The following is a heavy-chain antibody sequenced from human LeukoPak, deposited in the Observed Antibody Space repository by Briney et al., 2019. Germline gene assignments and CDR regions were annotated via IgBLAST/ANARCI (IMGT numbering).Heavy chain of an antibody. J-gene: IGHJ4*02. CDR2: IYYSGST. V-gene: IGHV4-61*01. D-gene: IGHD5-24*01. CDR1: GGSVSSCSYY. Sequence: SETLSLTCTVSGGSVSSCSYYWSWLRPPPGLGLEGVGYIYYSGSTNYNPSLKSRVTISVDTSKNQFSLKLTSVTAADTAVYYCARGEEMATILDSWGQGTQVTVSS. CDR3: ARGEEMATILDS.